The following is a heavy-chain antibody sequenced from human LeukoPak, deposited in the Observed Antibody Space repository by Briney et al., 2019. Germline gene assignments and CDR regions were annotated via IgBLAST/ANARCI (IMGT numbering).Heavy chain of an antibody. D-gene: IGHD3-10*01. CDR1: GGSISSGDYY. CDR3: ARYYYGSGSFYYFDY. V-gene: IGHV4-30-4*08. CDR2: IYHSGST. Sequence: PSQTLSLTCTVSGGSISSGDYYWSWIRQPPGKGLEWIGYIYHSGSTYYNPSLKSRVTISVDTSKNQFSLKLSSVTAADTAVYYCARYYYGSGSFYYFDYWGQGTLVTVSS. J-gene: IGHJ4*02.